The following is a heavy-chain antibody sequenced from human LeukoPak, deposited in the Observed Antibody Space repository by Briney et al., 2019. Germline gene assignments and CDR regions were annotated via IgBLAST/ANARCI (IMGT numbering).Heavy chain of an antibody. CDR1: GGSISSGGYY. J-gene: IGHJ5*02. Sequence: SQTLSLTCTVSGGSISSGGYYWSWIRQHPGKGLEWIGYIYYSGSTYYNPSLKSRVTISVDTSKNQFSLKLSSVTAADTAVYYCARATHGYYYDSSGYHPNWFDPWGQGTLVTVSS. D-gene: IGHD3-22*01. CDR2: IYYSGST. V-gene: IGHV4-31*03. CDR3: ARATHGYYYDSSGYHPNWFDP.